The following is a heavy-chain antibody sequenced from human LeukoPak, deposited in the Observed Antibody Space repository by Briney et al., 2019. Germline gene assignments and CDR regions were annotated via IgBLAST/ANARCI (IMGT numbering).Heavy chain of an antibody. D-gene: IGHD3-10*01. V-gene: IGHV3-48*03. Sequence: PGGSLRLSCAASGFIFSNYEMNWVRQAPGKGLEWVSYISSGGSTIYYADSVKGRFTISRDNAKKSLYLQINSLRAEDTAVYYCATHRYGSETDYWGQGTLVTVSS. CDR3: ATHRYGSETDY. CDR2: ISSGGSTI. CDR1: GFIFSNYE. J-gene: IGHJ4*02.